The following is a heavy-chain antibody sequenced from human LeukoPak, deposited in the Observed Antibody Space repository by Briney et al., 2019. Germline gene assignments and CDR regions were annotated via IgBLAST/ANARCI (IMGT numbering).Heavy chain of an antibody. CDR1: GYSISSGYY. CDR3: ARDLKAVAGSMTWWYFDL. Sequence: PSETLSLTCTVSGYSISSGYYWGWIRQPPGKGLEWIGSIYHSGSTYYNPSLKSRVTISVDTSKNQFSLKLSSVTAADTAVYYCARDLKAVAGSMTWWYFDLWGRGTLVTVSS. V-gene: IGHV4-38-2*02. CDR2: IYHSGST. D-gene: IGHD6-19*01. J-gene: IGHJ2*01.